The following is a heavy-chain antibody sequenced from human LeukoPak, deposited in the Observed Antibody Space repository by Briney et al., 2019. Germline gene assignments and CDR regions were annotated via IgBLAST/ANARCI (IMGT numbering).Heavy chain of an antibody. CDR3: ARGAGGGVYFDY. Sequence: SETLSLTCTVSGGSISSGGYYWSWIRQHPGKGLEWIGYIYYSGSTYYNPSLKSRVTISVDMSKDQFALKLSSVTAADTAVYYCARGAGGGVYFDYWGQGTLVPVSS. CDR1: GGSISSGGYY. J-gene: IGHJ4*02. CDR2: IYYSGST. V-gene: IGHV4-31*03. D-gene: IGHD2-8*02.